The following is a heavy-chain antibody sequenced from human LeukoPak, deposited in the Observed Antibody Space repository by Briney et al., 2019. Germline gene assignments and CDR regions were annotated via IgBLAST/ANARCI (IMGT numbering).Heavy chain of an antibody. CDR2: FDPEDGET. CDR3: ATEVYYYGSGSYCFDY. D-gene: IGHD3-10*01. Sequence: ASVKVSCKVSGYTLTELSMHWVRQAPGKGLEWMGGFDPEDGETIYAQKFQGRVTMTEDTSTDTAYMELSSLRSEDTAVYYCATEVYYYGSGSYCFDYWGQGTLVTVSS. V-gene: IGHV1-24*01. CDR1: GYTLTELS. J-gene: IGHJ4*02.